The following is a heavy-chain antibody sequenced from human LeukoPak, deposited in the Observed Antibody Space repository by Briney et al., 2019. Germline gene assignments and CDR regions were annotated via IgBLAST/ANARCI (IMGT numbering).Heavy chain of an antibody. D-gene: IGHD2-2*01. V-gene: IGHV5-51*01. CDR2: IYSGDSRT. J-gene: IGHJ4*02. CDR3: VRHLSDITSCPNY. CDR1: GYXFATYW. Sequence: GESLKISCNGSGYXFATYWICWVRQMPGKGLEWMGIIYSGDSRTTYSPSFQGQVTISADKSISTAYLQWSSLKASDTAIYYCVRHLSDITSCPNYWGPGTLVTVAS.